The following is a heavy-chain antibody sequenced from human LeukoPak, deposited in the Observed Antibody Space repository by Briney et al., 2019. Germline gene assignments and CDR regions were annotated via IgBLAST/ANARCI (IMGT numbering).Heavy chain of an antibody. D-gene: IGHD3-22*01. CDR2: ISDSGVNT. Sequence: GGSLRLSCAASGFTFSSNAMSWVRQAPGKGLEWGSAISDSGVNTYYADSVKGRFTISRDNSKNTLYLQMNSLRTEDTAVYYCAKGPQGYYDSSGYYSHLFDPWGQGTLVTVSS. V-gene: IGHV3-23*01. CDR3: AKGPQGYYDSSGYYSHLFDP. CDR1: GFTFSSNA. J-gene: IGHJ5*02.